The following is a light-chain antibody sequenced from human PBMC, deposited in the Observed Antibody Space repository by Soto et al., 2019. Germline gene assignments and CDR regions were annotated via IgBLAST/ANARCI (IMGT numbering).Light chain of an antibody. CDR3: SSYTSSRTLL. CDR1: SSDIGGYKY. Sequence: QSALTQPASVSGSPGQSITISCTGTSSDIGGYKYVSWYQQHPGKAPKLIIYDVINRPSGVSNRFSGSKSGNTASLTISELQAEDEGDYYCSSYTSSRTLLFGAGTKVTVL. V-gene: IGLV2-14*01. CDR2: DVI. J-gene: IGLJ2*01.